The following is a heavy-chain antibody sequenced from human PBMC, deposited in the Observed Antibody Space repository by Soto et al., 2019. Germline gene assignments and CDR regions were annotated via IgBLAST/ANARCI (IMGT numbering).Heavy chain of an antibody. D-gene: IGHD3-3*01. CDR2: INPATGAA. Sequence: QLHLVQSGAVVKKPGASVTVSCSASGYPVTAYYMHWVRQAPGRGLEWMGGINPATGAAKYTQTSQGGVTMTRAPSTSTVFMELSGLTSEDTAVFYWARGGGVGVAGSAAFDMWGQGTLVTVSS. V-gene: IGHV1-2*02. CDR1: GYPVTAYY. J-gene: IGHJ3*02. CDR3: ARGGGVGVAGSAAFDM.